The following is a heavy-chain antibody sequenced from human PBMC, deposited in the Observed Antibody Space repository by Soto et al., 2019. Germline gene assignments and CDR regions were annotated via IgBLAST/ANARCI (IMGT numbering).Heavy chain of an antibody. CDR3: ARDEAAGGGYFEY. CDR2: TYYRSKWDN. V-gene: IGHV6-1*01. Sequence: QIQLQQSGPGLVKPSQTLSVTCAISGDSVSSNTAAWNWFRQSPSRGLEWLGRTYYRSKWDNEGGATPMTVTPDTSTTHFSTHVNAVTPEATAGYYCARDEAAGGGYFEYWGQGILVTVSS. J-gene: IGHJ4*02. D-gene: IGHD2-15*01. CDR1: GDSVSSNTAA.